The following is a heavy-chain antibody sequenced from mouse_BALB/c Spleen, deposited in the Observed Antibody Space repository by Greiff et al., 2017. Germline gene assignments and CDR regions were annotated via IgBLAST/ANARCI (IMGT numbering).Heavy chain of an antibody. D-gene: IGHD3-2*01. CDR1: GYTFTDYN. J-gene: IGHJ4*01. CDR3: ARGTARAIYYAMDY. V-gene: IGHV1-18*01. CDR2: INPNNGGT. Sequence: VQLKQSGPELVKPGASVKIPCKASGYTFTDYNMDWVKQSHGKSLEWIGDINPNNGGTIYNQKFKGKATLTVDKSSSTAYMELRSLTSEDTAVYYCARGTARAIYYAMDYWGQGTSVTVSS.